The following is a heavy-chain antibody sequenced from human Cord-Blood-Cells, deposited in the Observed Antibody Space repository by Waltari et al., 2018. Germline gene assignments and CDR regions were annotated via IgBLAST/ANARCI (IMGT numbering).Heavy chain of an antibody. CDR3: ARDRELENSDAFDI. CDR2: IIPILCIA. V-gene: IGHV1-69*04. Sequence: QVQLVQSGAEVKKPGSSVKVSCKASGGTFSSYAISWVRQAPGQGLEWMGGIIPILCIANHAQKFQGRVTITADESTSTAYMELSSLRSEDTAVYYCARDRELENSDAFDIWGQGTMVTVSS. J-gene: IGHJ3*02. D-gene: IGHD1-1*01. CDR1: GGTFSSYA.